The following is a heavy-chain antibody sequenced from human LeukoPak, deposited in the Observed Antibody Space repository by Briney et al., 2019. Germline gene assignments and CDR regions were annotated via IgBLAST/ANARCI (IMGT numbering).Heavy chain of an antibody. CDR2: ISGSGGST. CDR1: GFTFSSYA. D-gene: IGHD1-26*01. J-gene: IGHJ4*02. V-gene: IGHV3-23*01. Sequence: PGGSLRLSCAASGFTFSSYAMSWVRQAPGKGLEWVSAISGSGGSTYYADSVKGRFTISRDNSKNTLYLQMNSLRAEDTAVYYCARMGGSYSSTLFDYWGQGTLVTVSS. CDR3: ARMGGSYSSTLFDY.